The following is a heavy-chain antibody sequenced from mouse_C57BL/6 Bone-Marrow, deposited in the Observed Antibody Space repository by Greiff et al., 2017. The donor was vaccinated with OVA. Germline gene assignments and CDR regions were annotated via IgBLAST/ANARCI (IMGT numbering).Heavy chain of an antibody. J-gene: IGHJ3*01. CDR1: GYTFTTYP. CDR3: ARLGYDGYYWFAY. V-gene: IGHV1-47*01. CDR2: FHPYNDDT. D-gene: IGHD2-3*01. Sequence: QVQLQQSVAELVKPGASVKKSCKASGYTFTTYPIEWMKQNHGKSLEWIGNFHPYNDDTKYNEKFKGKATLTVEKSSSTVYLELSRLTSDDSAVYYCARLGYDGYYWFAYWGQGTLVTVSA.